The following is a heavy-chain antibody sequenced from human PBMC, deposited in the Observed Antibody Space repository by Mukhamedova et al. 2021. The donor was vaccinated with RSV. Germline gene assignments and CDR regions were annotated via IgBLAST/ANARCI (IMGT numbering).Heavy chain of an antibody. CDR3: ARDHYDFWSGYYYFDY. V-gene: IGHV1-18*01. D-gene: IGHD3-3*01. Sequence: GISWVRQAPGQGLEWMGWISAYNGNTNYAQKLQGRVTMTTDTSTNTAYMELRSLRSDDTAVYYCARDHYDFWSGYYYFDYWGQGTL. CDR2: ISAYNGNT. CDR1: G. J-gene: IGHJ4*02.